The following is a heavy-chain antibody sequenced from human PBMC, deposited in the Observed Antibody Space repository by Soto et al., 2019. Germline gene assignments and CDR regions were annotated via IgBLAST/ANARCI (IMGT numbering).Heavy chain of an antibody. CDR2: INHSGST. Sequence: SETLSLTCAVYGGSFSGYYWSWIRQPPGKGLEWIGEINHSGSTNYNPSLKSRVTISVDTSKNQFSLKLSSVTAADTAVYYCASGYCSSTSCYASNWFDPWGQGTLVTVS. CDR3: ASGYCSSTSCYASNWFDP. D-gene: IGHD2-2*01. V-gene: IGHV4-34*01. CDR1: GGSFSGYY. J-gene: IGHJ5*02.